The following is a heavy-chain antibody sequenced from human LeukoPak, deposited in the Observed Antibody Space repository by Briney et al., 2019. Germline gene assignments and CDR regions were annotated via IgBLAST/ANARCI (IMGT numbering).Heavy chain of an antibody. CDR3: ARESSPGYSYGYPLAY. J-gene: IGHJ4*02. V-gene: IGHV3-21*01. D-gene: IGHD5-18*01. CDR1: GFTFSSYS. CDR2: ISSSRSYI. Sequence: GGSLRLSCAASGFTFSSYSMKWVRQAPGKGREWVSSISSSRSYISYADSVKGRFTISRDNAKNSLYLQMNSLRADDTAVYYCARESSPGYSYGYPLAYWGQGTLVTVSS.